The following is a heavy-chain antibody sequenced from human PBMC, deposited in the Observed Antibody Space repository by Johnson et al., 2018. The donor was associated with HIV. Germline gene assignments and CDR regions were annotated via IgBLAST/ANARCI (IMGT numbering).Heavy chain of an antibody. Sequence: VQLVESGGGLVQPGGSLRLSCAASGFTVSSNYMSWVRQAPGKGLEWVSVIYSGGSTYYADSVKGRFTISRDNSKNTLYLQMNSLRAEDTAVYYCARGLLAGNDAFDIWVQGTMVIVSS. CDR1: GFTVSSNY. CDR3: ARGLLAGNDAFDI. CDR2: IYSGGST. V-gene: IGHV3-66*01. D-gene: IGHD6-13*01. J-gene: IGHJ3*02.